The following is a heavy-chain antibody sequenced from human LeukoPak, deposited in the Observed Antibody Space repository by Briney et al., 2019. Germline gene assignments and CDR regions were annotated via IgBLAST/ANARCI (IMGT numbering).Heavy chain of an antibody. V-gene: IGHV1-24*01. CDR3: ATWVLYSSGWNAFDI. CDR1: GYTLTELS. D-gene: IGHD6-19*01. CDR2: FDPEDGET. J-gene: IGHJ3*02. Sequence: ASVKVSCKVSGYTLTELSMHWVRQAPGKGLEWMGGFDPEDGETIYAQKFQGRVTMTEDTSTDTAYMELSSLRSEDTAVYYCATWVLYSSGWNAFDIWGQGTMVSVSS.